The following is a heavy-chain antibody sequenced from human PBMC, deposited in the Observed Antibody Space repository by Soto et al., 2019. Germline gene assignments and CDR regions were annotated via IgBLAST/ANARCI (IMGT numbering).Heavy chain of an antibody. V-gene: IGHV1-8*01. CDR3: ARRQGWRPSSYYYYTDV. D-gene: IGHD6-19*01. J-gene: IGHJ6*03. CDR1: GYTFTSYD. CDR2: MNPNSGNT. Sequence: ASVKVSCKASGYTFTSYDINWVRQATGQGLEWMGWMNPNSGNTGYAQKFQGRVTMTRNTSLSTAYMELSSLRSEDTAVYYCARRQGWRPSSYYYYTDVWGKGTTVTVSS.